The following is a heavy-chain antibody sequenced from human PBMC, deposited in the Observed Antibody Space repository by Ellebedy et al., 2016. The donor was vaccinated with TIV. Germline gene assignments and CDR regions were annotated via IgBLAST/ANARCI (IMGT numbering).Heavy chain of an antibody. V-gene: IGHV1-58*02. CDR3: AAGSGSYLQFDY. D-gene: IGHD1-26*01. CDR1: GFTFTSSA. J-gene: IGHJ4*02. CDR2: IVVGSGNT. Sequence: ASVKVSCKASGFTFTSSAMQWVRQARGQRLEWIGWIVVGSGNTNYAQKFQERVTITRDMSTSTAYMELSSLRSEDTAVYYCAAGSGSYLQFDYWGQGTLVTVSS.